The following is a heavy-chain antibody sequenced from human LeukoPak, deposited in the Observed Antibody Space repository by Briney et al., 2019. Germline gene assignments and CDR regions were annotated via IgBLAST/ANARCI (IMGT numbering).Heavy chain of an antibody. CDR3: AREMIVGNYFDY. Sequence: PSETLSLTCAVYGGSFSGYYWSWIRQPPGKGLEWIGEINHSGSTNYNPSLKSRVTISVDTSKNQFSLKLSSVTAADTAVYYCAREMIVGNYFDYWGQGTLVTVSS. D-gene: IGHD3-22*01. CDR2: INHSGST. J-gene: IGHJ4*02. CDR1: GGSFSGYY. V-gene: IGHV4-34*01.